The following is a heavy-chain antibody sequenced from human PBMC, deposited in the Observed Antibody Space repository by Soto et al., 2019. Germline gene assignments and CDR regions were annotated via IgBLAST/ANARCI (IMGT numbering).Heavy chain of an antibody. CDR1: GGSISSGDYY. V-gene: IGHV4-61*08. CDR2: IYYSGST. D-gene: IGHD2-15*01. Sequence: SETLSLTCTVSGGSISSGDYYWSWIRQPPGKGLEWIGYIYYSGSTNYNPSLKSRVTISVDTSKNQFSLKLSSVTAADTAVYYCAREVCSGGSCFYFDYWGQGTLVTVSS. J-gene: IGHJ4*02. CDR3: AREVCSGGSCFYFDY.